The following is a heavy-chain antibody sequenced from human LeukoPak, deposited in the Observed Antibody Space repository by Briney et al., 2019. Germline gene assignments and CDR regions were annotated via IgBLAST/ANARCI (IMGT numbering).Heavy chain of an antibody. V-gene: IGHV4-39*01. CDR1: SGSISSSNFY. D-gene: IGHD3-9*01. Sequence: SETLSLTCSVSSGSISSSNFYWGWIRQPPGKGLEWIGIIYYSGSTYYNPSLKSRVTISVDTSKSQFSLRLTSVTAADTAIYYCARTELRSFQPHAFDIWGQGTMVTVSS. J-gene: IGHJ3*02. CDR3: ARTELRSFQPHAFDI. CDR2: IYYSGST.